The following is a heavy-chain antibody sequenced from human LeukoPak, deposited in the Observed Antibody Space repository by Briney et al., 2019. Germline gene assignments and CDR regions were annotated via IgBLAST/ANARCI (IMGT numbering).Heavy chain of an antibody. CDR3: ARGAYSSGWYPLGLYFDY. V-gene: IGHV4-34*01. J-gene: IGHJ4*02. CDR1: GGSFSGYY. CDR2: INHSGST. Sequence: SETLSLTCAVYGGSFSGYYWSWIRQPPGKGLEWIGEINHSGSTNYNPSLKSRVTISVDTSKNQFSLKLSSVTAADTAGYYCARGAYSSGWYPLGLYFDYWGQGTLVTVSS. D-gene: IGHD6-19*01.